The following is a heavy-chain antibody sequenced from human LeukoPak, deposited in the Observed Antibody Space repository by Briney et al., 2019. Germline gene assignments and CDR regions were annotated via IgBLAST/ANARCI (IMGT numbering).Heavy chain of an antibody. V-gene: IGHV3-21*01. Sequence: GGSLRLSCAASGFTFSSYSMNWVRQAPGKGLEWVSSISSSSSYIYYADSVKGRFTISRDNAKNSLYLQMNSLRAEDTAVYYCAREAGGYYDFWSGYFTPAPNDNWFDPWGQGTLVTVSS. CDR1: GFTFSSYS. J-gene: IGHJ5*02. D-gene: IGHD3-3*01. CDR2: ISSSSSYI. CDR3: AREAGGYYDFWSGYFTPAPNDNWFDP.